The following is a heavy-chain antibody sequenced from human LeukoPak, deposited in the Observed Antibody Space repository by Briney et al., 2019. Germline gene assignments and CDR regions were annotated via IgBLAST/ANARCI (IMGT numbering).Heavy chain of an antibody. Sequence: ASETLSLTCAVSGGSISSSNWWSWVRQPPGKGLEWIGEIYHSGSTNYNPSLKSRVTRSVDTSKNQFSLNLSSATAADTAVYYCAGESHYYDSSGYYSYFDNWGQGILVTVSS. CDR3: AGESHYYDSSGYYSYFDN. J-gene: IGHJ4*02. V-gene: IGHV4-4*02. D-gene: IGHD3-22*01. CDR1: GGSISSSNW. CDR2: IYHSGST.